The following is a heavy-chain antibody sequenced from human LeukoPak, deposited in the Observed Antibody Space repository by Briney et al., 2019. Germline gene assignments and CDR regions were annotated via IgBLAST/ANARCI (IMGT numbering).Heavy chain of an antibody. CDR2: IYHSGST. V-gene: IGHV4-38-2*02. J-gene: IGHJ3*02. D-gene: IGHD3-22*01. CDR3: ARIMIGYDSSDILINDAFDI. CDR1: GYSITSAYY. Sequence: SETLSLTCTVSGYSITSAYYWGWIRQPPGKGLEWIGSIYHSGSTYYNPSLKSRVTISVDTSKNQFSLRLSSVTAADTAVYYCARIMIGYDSSDILINDAFDIWGQGTMITVSS.